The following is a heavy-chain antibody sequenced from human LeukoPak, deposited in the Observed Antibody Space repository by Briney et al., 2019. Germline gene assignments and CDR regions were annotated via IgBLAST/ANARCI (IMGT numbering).Heavy chain of an antibody. D-gene: IGHD3-22*01. CDR3: ARVRQVYYDSSGYYLEDY. V-gene: IGHV1-18*01. J-gene: IGHJ4*02. CDR2: ISAYNGNT. Sequence: ASVKVSCKASGYTFTSYGISWVRQAPGQGLEWMGWISAYNGNTNYAQKLQGRVTMTTDTSTSTAYMELRSLRSDDTAVYYCARVRQVYYDSSGYYLEDYWGQGTLVTVSS. CDR1: GYTFTSYG.